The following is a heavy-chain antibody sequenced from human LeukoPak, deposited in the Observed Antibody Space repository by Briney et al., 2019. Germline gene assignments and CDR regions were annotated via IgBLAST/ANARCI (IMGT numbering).Heavy chain of an antibody. D-gene: IGHD3-9*01. V-gene: IGHV3-9*01. J-gene: IGHJ5*02. CDR1: GFTFDDYA. CDR2: ISWNSGNI. CDR3: AKGAYDILPGYSNWFDP. Sequence: GGSLRLSCTASGFTFDDYAMHWVRQAPGKGLEWVSGISWNSGNIGYADSVKGRFTISRDNAKNSLHLQMNSLRAEDTALYYCAKGAYDILPGYSNWFDPWGQGTLVTVSS.